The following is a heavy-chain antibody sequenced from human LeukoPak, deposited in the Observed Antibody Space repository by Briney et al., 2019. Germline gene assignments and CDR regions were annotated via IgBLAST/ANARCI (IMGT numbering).Heavy chain of an antibody. D-gene: IGHD1-26*01. V-gene: IGHV3-23*01. Sequence: GGSLRLSCAASGFAFNNYAMTWVRQAPGKGLEWVSNINDNGGQRHYADSVKGRFTISRDNSTNTLFLQMDSLRAEDTAVYYCAKTQWKVGATDYFDYWGQGILVTVSS. J-gene: IGHJ4*02. CDR2: INDNGGQR. CDR1: GFAFNNYA. CDR3: AKTQWKVGATDYFDY.